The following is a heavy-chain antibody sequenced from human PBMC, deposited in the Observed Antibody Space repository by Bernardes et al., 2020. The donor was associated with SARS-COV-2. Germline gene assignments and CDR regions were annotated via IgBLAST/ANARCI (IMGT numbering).Heavy chain of an antibody. CDR1: GYTFSNYG. CDR2: IGTDNGDT. V-gene: IGHV1-18*01. Sequence: ASVKVSCKASGYTFSNYGISWVRQAPGQGLEWMGWIGTDNGDTNYAQKFQGRVTMTTDTSTSTAYMELRSLKSDDTAMYYCARESDGMDVWGQGTTVTVSS. CDR3: ARESDGMDV. J-gene: IGHJ6*02.